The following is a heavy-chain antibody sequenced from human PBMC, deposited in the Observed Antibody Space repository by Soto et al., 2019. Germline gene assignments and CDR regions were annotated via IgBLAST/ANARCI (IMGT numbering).Heavy chain of an antibody. CDR2: LSQNGGT. Sequence: SETVSLTCVFSVYSFNSVHFWGWIRQPPGKGLQWIGSLSQNGGTYRNPSLRSRVTLSVDTSKNQFSLKLTSVTAADAAVYYCAAAKMPGARFYGMEVWGQGRTVSVS. CDR1: VYSFNSVHF. CDR3: AAAKMPGARFYGMEV. J-gene: IGHJ6*01. V-gene: IGHV4-38-2*01. D-gene: IGHD2-2*01.